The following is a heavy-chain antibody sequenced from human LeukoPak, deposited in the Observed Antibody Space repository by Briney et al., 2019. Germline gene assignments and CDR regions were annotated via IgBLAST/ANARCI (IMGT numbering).Heavy chain of an antibody. J-gene: IGHJ4*02. CDR1: GYSFTSYW. Sequence: RGESLKISCKGSGYSFTSYWIGWVRQMPGKGLEWMGIIYPGDSDTRYSPSFQGQVTISADKSINTAYLQWSSLKASDTAMYYCAVEXSSSSRXXXYFDQWGQGXLVTVS. V-gene: IGHV5-51*01. D-gene: IGHD6-6*01. CDR3: AVEXSSSSRXXXYFDQ. CDR2: IYPGDSDT.